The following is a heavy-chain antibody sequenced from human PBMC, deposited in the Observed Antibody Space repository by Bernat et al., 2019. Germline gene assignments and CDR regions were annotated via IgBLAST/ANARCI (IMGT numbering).Heavy chain of an antibody. D-gene: IGHD2-8*02. CDR3: AVGTVRDYFDY. CDR1: GFTFSSYW. Sequence: EVQLVESGGGLVQPGGSLRLSCAASGFTFSSYWMSWVRQAPGKGLEWVANIKQDGSEKYYVDSVKGRFTNSRDNAKNSLYLQMNSLRAEDTAVYYCAVGTVRDYFDYWGQGTLVTVSS. CDR2: IKQDGSEK. J-gene: IGHJ4*02. V-gene: IGHV3-7*01.